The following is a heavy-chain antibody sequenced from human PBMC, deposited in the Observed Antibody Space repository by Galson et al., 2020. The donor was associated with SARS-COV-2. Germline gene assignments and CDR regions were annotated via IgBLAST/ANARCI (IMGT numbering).Heavy chain of an antibody. D-gene: IGHD2-2*01. CDR2: ISYDGSNK. V-gene: IGHV3-30*18. CDR3: AKTRPRYCSSSSCYYDAVDI. CDR1: GFTFSSYG. J-gene: IGHJ3*02. Sequence: GGSLRLTCAASGFTFSSYGMHWVRQAPGKGLEWVAVISYDGSNKYYADPVKGRFTISRDNSKNPLYLQMNSVRAEDTAVYYCAKTRPRYCSSSSCYYDAVDIWGQGTMVVVSS.